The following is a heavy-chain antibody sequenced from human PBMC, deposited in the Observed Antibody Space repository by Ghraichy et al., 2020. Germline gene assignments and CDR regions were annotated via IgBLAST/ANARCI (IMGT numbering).Heavy chain of an antibody. CDR1: DYSISGGYY. Sequence: SETLSLTCAVSDYSISGGYYWGWIRQPPGKGLEWIGNIYKSGSTYDNPSLKSRVTISVDTSKNQFSLKLSPVTAANMAVYYCARAKLKQFDFWGQGILVTVSS. CDR2: IYKSGST. CDR3: ARAKLKQFDF. V-gene: IGHV4-38-2*01. J-gene: IGHJ4*01. D-gene: IGHD1-1*01.